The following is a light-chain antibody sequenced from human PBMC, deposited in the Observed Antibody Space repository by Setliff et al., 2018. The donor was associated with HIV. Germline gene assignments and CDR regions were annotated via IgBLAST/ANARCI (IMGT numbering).Light chain of an antibody. CDR1: SNDVGRYDL. CDR3: SSYTTTSTLV. CDR2: QAT. J-gene: IGLJ3*02. V-gene: IGLV2-14*02. Sequence: QSALTQPASVSGSPGQSITISCTGTSNDVGRYDLVSWYQQHPARAPKLIIYQATRRPSGVSNRFSGSKSGNVASLTISGLQAEDEADYYCSSYTTTSTLVFGGGTKVTVL.